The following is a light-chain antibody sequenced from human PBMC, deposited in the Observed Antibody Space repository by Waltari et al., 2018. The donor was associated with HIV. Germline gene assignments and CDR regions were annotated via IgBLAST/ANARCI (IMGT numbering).Light chain of an antibody. CDR1: QDISNF. Sequence: DIQMTQSPSSLSASVGDRITITCQASQDISNFLNWYQQKPGKVPKLLIYNAYSLESGVPSRFSGTRSGTLFTLTISSLQPEDIATYFCQQYDYLPSITFGQGTRLEFK. CDR3: QQYDYLPSIT. J-gene: IGKJ5*01. CDR2: NAY. V-gene: IGKV1-33*01.